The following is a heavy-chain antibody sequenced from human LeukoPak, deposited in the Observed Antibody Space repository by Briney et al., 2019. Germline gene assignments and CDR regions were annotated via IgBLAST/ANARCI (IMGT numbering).Heavy chain of an antibody. V-gene: IGHV3-48*02. CDR1: GFTFSSYG. D-gene: IGHD4-17*01. Sequence: PGGSLRLSCAASGFTFSSYGMHWVRQAPGKGLEWLSSISSGSRPVYYSDSVKGRFTISRDDAKDSLHLQMNSLRDEDTAVYYCARSRFTYGSVAFDYWGRGTLVTVSS. CDR3: ARSRFTYGSVAFDY. CDR2: ISSGSRPV. J-gene: IGHJ4*02.